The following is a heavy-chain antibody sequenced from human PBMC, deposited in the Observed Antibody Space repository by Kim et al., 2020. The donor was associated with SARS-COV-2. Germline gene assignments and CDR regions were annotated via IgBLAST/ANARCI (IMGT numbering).Heavy chain of an antibody. D-gene: IGHD4-17*01. CDR2: ISGSGGST. Sequence: GGSLRLSCAASGFTFSSYAMSWVRQAPGKGLEWVSAISGSGGSTYYADSVKGRFTISRDNSKNTLYLQMNSLRAEDTAVYYCAKEYRTTVTKSYGMDVWGQGTTVTVSS. CDR3: AKEYRTTVTKSYGMDV. J-gene: IGHJ6*02. CDR1: GFTFSSYA. V-gene: IGHV3-23*01.